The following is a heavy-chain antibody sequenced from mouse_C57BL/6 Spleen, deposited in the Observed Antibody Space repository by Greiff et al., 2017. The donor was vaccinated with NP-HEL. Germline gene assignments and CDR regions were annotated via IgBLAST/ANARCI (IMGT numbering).Heavy chain of an antibody. CDR2: IRLKSDNYAT. V-gene: IGHV6-3*01. CDR3: TLITTVVATRYFDV. D-gene: IGHD1-1*01. J-gene: IGHJ1*03. CDR1: GFTFSNYW. Sequence: EVKVEESGGGLVQPGGSMKLSCVASGFTFSNYWMNWVRQSPEKGLEWVAQIRLKSDNYATHYAESVKGRFTISRDDSKSSVYLQMNNLRAEDTGIYYCTLITTVVATRYFDVWGTGTTVTVSS.